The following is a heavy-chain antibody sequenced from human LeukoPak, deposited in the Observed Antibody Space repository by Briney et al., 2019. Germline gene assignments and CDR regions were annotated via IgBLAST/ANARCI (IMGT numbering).Heavy chain of an antibody. CDR1: GYTFTSYY. D-gene: IGHD3-22*01. CDR3: ARGAYYCDSSGYYPREFDY. J-gene: IGHJ4*02. V-gene: IGHV1-46*01. Sequence: ASVKVSCKASGYTFTSYYMHWVRQAPGQGLEWMGIINPSGGSTSYAQKFQGRVTMTRDTSTSTVYMELSSLRSEDTAVYYCARGAYYCDSSGYYPREFDYWGQGTLVTVSS. CDR2: INPSGGST.